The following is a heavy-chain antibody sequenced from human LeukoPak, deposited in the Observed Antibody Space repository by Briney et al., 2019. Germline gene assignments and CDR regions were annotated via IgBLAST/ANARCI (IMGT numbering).Heavy chain of an antibody. CDR2: INHSGST. V-gene: IGHV4-34*01. CDR3: ARGYSSLSWFDP. D-gene: IGHD3-22*01. CDR1: GGSFSGYY. J-gene: IGHJ5*02. Sequence: PSETLSLTCAVYGGSFSGYYWSWIRQPPGKGLEWIGEINHSGSTNYNPSLKSRVTISVDTSKNQFSLKLSSVTAADTAVYYCARGYSSLSWFDPWGQGTLVTVSS.